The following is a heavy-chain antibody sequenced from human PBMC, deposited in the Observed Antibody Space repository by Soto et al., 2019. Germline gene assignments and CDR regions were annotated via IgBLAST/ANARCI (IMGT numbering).Heavy chain of an antibody. D-gene: IGHD6-19*01. Sequence: QITLKESGHTLVKPTQTLTLTCTFAGFSLTSHGVGVGWIRQPPGKALEWLALIYWDDDKRYSPSLKSRLTIAKDTSKNQVVLTMTDMDPMDTATYYCAHRLVDSSGWYRHYWGQGTLVTVSS. CDR1: GFSLTSHGVG. CDR2: IYWDDDK. J-gene: IGHJ4*02. CDR3: AHRLVDSSGWYRHY. V-gene: IGHV2-5*02.